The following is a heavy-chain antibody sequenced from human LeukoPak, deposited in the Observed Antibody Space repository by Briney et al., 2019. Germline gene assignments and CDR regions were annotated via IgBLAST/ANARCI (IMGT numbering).Heavy chain of an antibody. CDR3: ARAPGGWHYVAHAPQFDP. Sequence: PSQTLSLTCTVSGGSISSGGYYWSWRRRHPGEGLDWLGYIYYSVSTYYNPSLKNRVTISLDTSQNQFSLKLSSVSAADTAVYYCARAPGGWHYVAHAPQFDPWGKGTLVTVSS. V-gene: IGHV4-31*03. CDR2: IYYSVST. J-gene: IGHJ5*02. D-gene: IGHD1-7*01. CDR1: GGSISSGGYY.